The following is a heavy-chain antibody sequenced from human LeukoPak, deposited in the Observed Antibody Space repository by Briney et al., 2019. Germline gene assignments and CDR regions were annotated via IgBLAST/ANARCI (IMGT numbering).Heavy chain of an antibody. CDR1: GFTFSTYW. V-gene: IGHV3-7*04. D-gene: IGHD3-16*01. J-gene: IGHJ4*02. Sequence: PGGSLRLSCAASGFTFSTYWMSWVSQAPGKGLEWVANIKEDGSAKYYVDSVKGRFTISRDNAKNSLYLQMNSLRAEDTAVYYCARDYAGVRGHWWGQGTLVTVST. CDR2: IKEDGSAK. CDR3: ARDYAGVRGHW.